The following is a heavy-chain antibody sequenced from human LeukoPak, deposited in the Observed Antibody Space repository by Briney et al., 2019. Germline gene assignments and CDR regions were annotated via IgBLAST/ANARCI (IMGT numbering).Heavy chain of an antibody. Sequence: GESLRLSCEASGFTVSSNYMTWVRHAPGKGLEWLSVMYSGGITYHADTVKGRFTISRDNSKNTLYLQMNSLSPDDTAVYYCAREEMTTVSASYYFFALDVWGQGATVTVSS. D-gene: IGHD4-11*01. CDR1: GFTVSSNY. CDR3: AREEMTTVSASYYFFALDV. J-gene: IGHJ6*02. CDR2: MYSGGIT. V-gene: IGHV3-66*02.